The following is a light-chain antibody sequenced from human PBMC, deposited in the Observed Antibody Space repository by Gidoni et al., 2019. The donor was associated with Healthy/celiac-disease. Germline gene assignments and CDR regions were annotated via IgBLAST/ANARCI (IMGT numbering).Light chain of an antibody. Sequence: EKVSTQSPGTLSLAPGESATLSCRARQSVSSSYLAWYQQTPGQAPRLLISGASGRATGIPDRFSGSGSGTDFTLTISRLDPEDFAVYYCQQYGSSPTFGQXTKVEIK. V-gene: IGKV3-20*01. CDR3: QQYGSSPT. CDR1: QSVSSSY. J-gene: IGKJ1*01. CDR2: GAS.